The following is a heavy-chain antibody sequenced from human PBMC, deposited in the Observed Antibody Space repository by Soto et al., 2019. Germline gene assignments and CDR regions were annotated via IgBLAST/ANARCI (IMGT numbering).Heavy chain of an antibody. CDR3: TRDVGYCTSDRCSDS. CDR2: TYFRDKWQT. V-gene: IGHV6-1*01. J-gene: IGHJ4*02. CDR1: GDSVSSNSTA. Sequence: PSQTLSLTRAISGDSVSSNSTAWNWIRQSPSRGLEWLGRTYFRDKWQTDYAVSVKGRITIIPETSKNQVSLHLSSVTPEDTAVYYCTRDVGYCTSDRCSDSWGQGTLVTVSS. D-gene: IGHD2-15*01.